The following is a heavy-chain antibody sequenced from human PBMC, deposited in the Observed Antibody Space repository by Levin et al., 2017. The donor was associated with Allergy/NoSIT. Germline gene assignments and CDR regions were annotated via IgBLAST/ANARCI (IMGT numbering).Heavy chain of an antibody. V-gene: IGHV3-23*01. CDR3: AKVMDYSSGWDWYFDL. Sequence: PGGSLRLSCAASGFTFSSYAMSWVRQAPGKGLEWVSAISGSGGSTYYADSVKGRFTISRDNSKNTLYLQMNSLRAEDTAVYYCAKVMDYSSGWDWYFDLWGRGTLVTVSS. J-gene: IGHJ2*01. CDR2: ISGSGGST. CDR1: GFTFSSYA. D-gene: IGHD6-19*01.